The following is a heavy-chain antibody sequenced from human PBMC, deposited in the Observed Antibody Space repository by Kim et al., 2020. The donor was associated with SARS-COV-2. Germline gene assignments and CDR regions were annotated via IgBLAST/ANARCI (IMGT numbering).Heavy chain of an antibody. D-gene: IGHD2-2*01. CDR3: ARGGWAVVPAARGYYYYYMDV. CDR2: IIPIFGTA. V-gene: IGHV1-69*13. Sequence: SVKVSCKASGGTFSSYAISWVRQAPGQGLEWMGGIIPIFGTANYAQKFQGRVTITADESTSTAYMELSSLRSEDTAVYYCARGGWAVVPAARGYYYYYMDVWGKGTTVTVSS. CDR1: GGTFSSYA. J-gene: IGHJ6*03.